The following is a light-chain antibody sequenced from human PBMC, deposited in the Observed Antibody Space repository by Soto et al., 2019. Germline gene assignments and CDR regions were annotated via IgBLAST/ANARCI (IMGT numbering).Light chain of an antibody. J-gene: IGKJ1*01. V-gene: IGKV1-39*01. Sequence: DIQMTQSPASLSASVGDRVTISCRASQTISTFLNWYQQKPGTAPRLLIYRASSVQSGVPPRFSGSGSGRDFTLTISSLRPEDFAVYYCQQYNNWPPLGQGTKVDIK. CDR1: QTISTF. CDR2: RAS. CDR3: QQYNNWPP.